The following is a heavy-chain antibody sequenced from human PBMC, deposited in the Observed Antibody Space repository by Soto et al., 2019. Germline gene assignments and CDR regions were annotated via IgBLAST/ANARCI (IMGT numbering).Heavy chain of an antibody. D-gene: IGHD6-13*01. J-gene: IGHJ6*02. V-gene: IGHV4-31*03. CDR3: ARATGNIAAAGTFYYYGMDV. Sequence: QVQLQESGPGLVKPSQTLSLTCTVSGGSISSGGYYWSWIRQHPGKGLEWIGYIYYSGSTYYNPSLKSRVTISVDTSKNQFSLKLSSVTAADTAVYDCARATGNIAAAGTFYYYGMDVWGQGTTVTVSS. CDR1: GGSISSGGYY. CDR2: IYYSGST.